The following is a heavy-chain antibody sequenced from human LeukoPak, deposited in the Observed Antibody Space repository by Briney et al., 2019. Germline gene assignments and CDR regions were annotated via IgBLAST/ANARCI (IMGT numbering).Heavy chain of an antibody. CDR3: TRGRRDGYNLRNFDY. V-gene: IGHV4-34*01. D-gene: IGHD5-24*01. CDR1: GGSISGYY. CDR2: INHTGRT. Sequence: TSETLSLTCTVYGGSISGYYWSWIRQSPGRGVEWIGQINHTGRTNYNPSLKSRVTISLDTSKNQFSLKLNSVTAADAAVYYCTRGRRDGYNLRNFDYWGQGTLVTVSS. J-gene: IGHJ4*02.